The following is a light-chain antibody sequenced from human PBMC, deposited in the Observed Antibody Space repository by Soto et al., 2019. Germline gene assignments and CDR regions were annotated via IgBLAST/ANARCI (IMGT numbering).Light chain of an antibody. Sequence: IVMTQSPATLSVSPGKRATLSCRASQSVSSNLAWYQRKPRQTPKLLIYVASTRATGIPARFSGSGSETELTLTISSLQSEDFGVYYCQQYNVWPLTFGGGTKVEFK. V-gene: IGKV3-15*01. CDR2: VAS. CDR1: QSVSSN. J-gene: IGKJ4*01. CDR3: QQYNVWPLT.